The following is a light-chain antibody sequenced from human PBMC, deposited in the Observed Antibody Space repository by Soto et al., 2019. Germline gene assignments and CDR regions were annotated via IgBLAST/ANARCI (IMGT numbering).Light chain of an antibody. CDR1: QSVRSW. V-gene: IGKV1-5*01. CDR2: DAS. J-gene: IGKJ4*01. Sequence: DIQMTQSPATLSASVGDRVTITCRASQSVRSWLAWYQQKPGTAPKLLIFDASRLESGVPSRFSGSASGTEFTLTISSLQPDDFATYHCQQYDNYPLTFGGGTKVEIK. CDR3: QQYDNYPLT.